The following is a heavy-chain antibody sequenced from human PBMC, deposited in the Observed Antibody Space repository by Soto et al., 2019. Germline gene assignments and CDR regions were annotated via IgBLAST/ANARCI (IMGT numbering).Heavy chain of an antibody. J-gene: IGHJ6*03. V-gene: IGHV4-34*01. D-gene: IGHD2-2*01. CDR3: ARVGYCSSTSCQNYFYYMDV. Sequence: QVQLQQWGAGLLKPSETLSLTCAVYGGSFSGYYWGWIRQPPGKGLEWIGEINHSGSTNYNPSLKSRVTISVDTSKNQFSLKLSSVTAADTAIYYCARVGYCSSTSCQNYFYYMDVWGKGTTVTVSS. CDR1: GGSFSGYY. CDR2: INHSGST.